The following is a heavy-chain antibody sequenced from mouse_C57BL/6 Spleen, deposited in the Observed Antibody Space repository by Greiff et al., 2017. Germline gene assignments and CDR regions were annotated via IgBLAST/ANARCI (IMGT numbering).Heavy chain of an antibody. Sequence: QVQLQQPGPELVKPGASVKLSCKASGYTFTSYWMHWVKQRPGQGLEWIGNINPNNGGTNYNEKFKSKATLTVAQSSSTAYMQLSSLTSEDSAVDYYASVITTGVAPYFDDWGQGTTLTVSS. D-gene: IGHD1-1*01. J-gene: IGHJ2*01. CDR3: ASVITTGVAPYFDD. CDR2: INPNNGGT. V-gene: IGHV1-53*01. CDR1: GYTFTSYW.